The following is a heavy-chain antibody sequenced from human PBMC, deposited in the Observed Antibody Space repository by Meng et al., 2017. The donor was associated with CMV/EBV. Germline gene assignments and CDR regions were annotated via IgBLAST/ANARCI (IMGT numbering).Heavy chain of an antibody. Sequence: GESLKISCAASGFTFSSYWMHWVRQAPGKGLGWVSRINSDGSSTSYADSVKGRFTISRDNAKNTLYLQMNSLRAEDTAVYYCAKDPGLVITYFDYWGQGTLVTVSS. CDR1: GFTFSSYW. CDR2: INSDGSST. CDR3: AKDPGLVITYFDY. J-gene: IGHJ4*02. V-gene: IGHV3-74*01. D-gene: IGHD3/OR15-3a*01.